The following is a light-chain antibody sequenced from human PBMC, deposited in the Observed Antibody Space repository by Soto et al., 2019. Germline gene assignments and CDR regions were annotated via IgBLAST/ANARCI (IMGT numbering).Light chain of an antibody. CDR3: QQYGTSPQT. Sequence: EIVLTQSPGTLSLSPGEGATLSCRASQSVNTNYLAWYQQRPGQTPRLLIYAASSRATGIPDRFSGSGSGTDFTLTISRLEPEDFAVYYCQQYGTSPQTFGQGTKVDIK. CDR2: AAS. V-gene: IGKV3-20*01. J-gene: IGKJ1*01. CDR1: QSVNTNY.